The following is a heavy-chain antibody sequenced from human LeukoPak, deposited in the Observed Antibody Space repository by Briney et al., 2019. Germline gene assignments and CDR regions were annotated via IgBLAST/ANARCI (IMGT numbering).Heavy chain of an antibody. CDR2: ISGSGGST. D-gene: IGHD7-27*01. Sequence: GGSLRLSCAASGFTFSSYAMSWVRQAPGKGLEWVSAISGSGGSTYYADSVKGRFTISRDNSKNTVYLQMNSLRAEDTAVYYCAKDNWGFYYYYYYMDVWGKGTTVTVSS. J-gene: IGHJ6*03. CDR1: GFTFSSYA. CDR3: AKDNWGFYYYYYYMDV. V-gene: IGHV3-23*01.